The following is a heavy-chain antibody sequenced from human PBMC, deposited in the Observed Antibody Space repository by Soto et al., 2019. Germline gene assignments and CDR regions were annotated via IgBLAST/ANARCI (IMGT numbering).Heavy chain of an antibody. J-gene: IGHJ4*02. CDR2: IKIKGVGGAA. Sequence: GGSLRLSWGASAFISSAARMRWGRHAPGKRLEWVGQIKIKGVGGAADYAAPVKGRFAISRDDSKNTLYLQMNSLRTDDTAVYSCTTQLEYRSPPLFDYWGQGP. CDR1: AFISSAAR. CDR3: TTQLEYRSPPLFDY. V-gene: IGHV3-15*01. D-gene: IGHD2-2*01.